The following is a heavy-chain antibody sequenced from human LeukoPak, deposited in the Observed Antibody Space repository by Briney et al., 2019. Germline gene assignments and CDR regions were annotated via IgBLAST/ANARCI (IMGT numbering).Heavy chain of an antibody. J-gene: IGHJ4*02. CDR2: FDPEDGET. Sequence: ASVKVSCKVSGYTLTELSMHWVRQAPGKGLEWMGGFDPEDGETIYAQKFQGRVTMTEDTSTDTAYMELSSLRSEDTAVYYCATDQYGQQPWYYWGQGTLVTVSS. CDR3: ATDQYGQQPWYY. CDR1: GYTLTELS. D-gene: IGHD6-13*01. V-gene: IGHV1-24*01.